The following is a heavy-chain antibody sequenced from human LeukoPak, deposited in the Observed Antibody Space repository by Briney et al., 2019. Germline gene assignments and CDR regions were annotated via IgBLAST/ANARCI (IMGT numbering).Heavy chain of an antibody. CDR3: ARAVRSSIAARPNSFYFDY. J-gene: IGHJ4*02. CDR2: IYTSGST. CDR1: GGSISSYY. D-gene: IGHD6-6*01. Sequence: DPSETLSLTCTDSGGSISSYYWSWIRQPAGKGLEWIGRIYTSGSTNYNPSLKSRVTMSVDTSKNQFSLKLSSVTAAGTAVYYCARAVRSSIAARPNSFYFDYWGQGTLVTVSS. V-gene: IGHV4-4*07.